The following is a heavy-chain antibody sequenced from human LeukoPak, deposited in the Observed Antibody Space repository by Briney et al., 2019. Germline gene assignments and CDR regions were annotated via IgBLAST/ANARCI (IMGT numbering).Heavy chain of an antibody. CDR2: IHYSGST. Sequence: SEALSLTCTVSGGSISSYYWSWIRQPPGKGLEWIGYIHYSGSTNYNPSLKSRVTISVDTSKNQFSLKLSSVTAADTAVYYCARGNSGSYYYWGQGTLVTVSS. D-gene: IGHD1-26*01. CDR1: GGSISSYY. CDR3: ARGNSGSYYY. J-gene: IGHJ4*02. V-gene: IGHV4-59*01.